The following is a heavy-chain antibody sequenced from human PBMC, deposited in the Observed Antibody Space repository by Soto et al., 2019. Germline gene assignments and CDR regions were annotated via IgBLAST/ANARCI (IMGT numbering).Heavy chain of an antibody. J-gene: IGHJ4*02. D-gene: IGHD3-22*01. CDR2: INSDGSST. V-gene: IGHV3-74*01. Sequence: GGSLRLSCAASGFTFSSYWMHWVRQAPGKGLVWVSRINSDGSSTSYADSVKGRFTISRDNAKSTVYLQMNSLGAEDTATYHCTLHKFDSSGYVSDYWGQGTRVTVSS. CDR3: TLHKFDSSGYVSDY. CDR1: GFTFSSYW.